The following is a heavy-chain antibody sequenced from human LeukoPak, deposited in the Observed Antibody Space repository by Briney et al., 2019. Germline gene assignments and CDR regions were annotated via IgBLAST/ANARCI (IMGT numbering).Heavy chain of an antibody. CDR1: GLTLSKDG. J-gene: IGHJ4*02. CDR3: AMLQEDPAYRPVEY. D-gene: IGHD1-1*01. V-gene: IGHV3-7*01. CDR2: VNKEESET. Sequence: GRSLRLSCGASGLTLSKDGMSWVRQAPGKGREWVATVNKEESETYYVDSVKGRFTISRDKANDSLYLQMHSLKVEDTAVYYCAMLQEDPAYRPVEYWGRGRQVTVSS.